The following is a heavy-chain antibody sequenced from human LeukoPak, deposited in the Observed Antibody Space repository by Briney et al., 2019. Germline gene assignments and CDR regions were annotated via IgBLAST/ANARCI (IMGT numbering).Heavy chain of an antibody. CDR3: AREPYGYDFWSGYYGDIFDY. J-gene: IGHJ4*02. CDR1: GFTFSSYA. D-gene: IGHD3-3*01. Sequence: PGGSLRLSCAASGFTFSSYAMTWVRQAPGKGLEWVSAMSHSGDKTHYAPSVKGRFTISRDNSKNTLYLQMNSLRAEDTAVYYCAREPYGYDFWSGYYGDIFDYWGQGTLVTVSS. CDR2: MSHSGDKT. V-gene: IGHV3-23*01.